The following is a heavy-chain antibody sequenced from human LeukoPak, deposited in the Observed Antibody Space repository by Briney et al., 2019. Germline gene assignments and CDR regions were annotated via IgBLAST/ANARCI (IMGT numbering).Heavy chain of an antibody. CDR1: GGSISSYY. CDR2: INHSGST. D-gene: IGHD5-18*01. J-gene: IGHJ6*02. V-gene: IGHV4-34*01. Sequence: PSETLSLTCTVSGGSISSYYWSWIRQPPGKGLEWIGEINHSGSTNYNPSLKSRVTISVDTSKNQFSLKLSSVTAADTAVYYCARGTSYSYGFRYYYYGMDVWGQGTTVTASS. CDR3: ARGTSYSYGFRYYYYGMDV.